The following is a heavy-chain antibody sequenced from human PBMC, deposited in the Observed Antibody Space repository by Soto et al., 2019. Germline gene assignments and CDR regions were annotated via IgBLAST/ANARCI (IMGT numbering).Heavy chain of an antibody. CDR2: IWYDGSNK. D-gene: IGHD1-26*01. J-gene: IGHJ4*02. Sequence: GESLKISCAASGFTFSSYGMHWVRQAPGKGLEWVAVIWYDGSNKYYADSVKGRFTISRDNSKNTLYLQMNSLRAEDTAVYYCARVGSGSYQPIDYWGQGTLVTVSS. CDR3: ARVGSGSYQPIDY. V-gene: IGHV3-33*01. CDR1: GFTFSSYG.